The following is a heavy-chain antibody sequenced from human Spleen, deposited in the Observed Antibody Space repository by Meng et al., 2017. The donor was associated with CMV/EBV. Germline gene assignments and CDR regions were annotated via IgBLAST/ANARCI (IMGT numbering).Heavy chain of an antibody. V-gene: IGHV1-2*02. J-gene: IGHJ4*02. CDR2: INPTSGDT. CDR1: GYTLTSYY. Sequence: ASVKVSCKASGYTLTSYYIHRVRQAPGQGLEWMGWINPTSGDTEYAQNFQGRVTMTSNKSIRTAYMDLSSRRSDDTAVYYCARLYNSGWHLDYWGQGTLVTVSS. D-gene: IGHD6-19*01. CDR3: ARLYNSGWHLDY.